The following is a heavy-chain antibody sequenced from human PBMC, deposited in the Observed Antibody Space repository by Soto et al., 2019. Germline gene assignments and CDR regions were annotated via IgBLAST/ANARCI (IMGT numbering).Heavy chain of an antibody. V-gene: IGHV3-23*01. CDR3: AKSLMNAKEV. D-gene: IGHD2-21*01. CDR2: ITASGGNT. Sequence: EVQLLESGGGLVQPGGSLRLSCTASGFNFRSYGMSWVRQAPGKGLEWVSGITASGGNTYYTDSVKGRFTISRVNSKNTLYLQMSGLRVEDTAVFHCAKSLMNAKEVWGQGTTVTVSS. J-gene: IGHJ6*02. CDR1: GFNFRSYG.